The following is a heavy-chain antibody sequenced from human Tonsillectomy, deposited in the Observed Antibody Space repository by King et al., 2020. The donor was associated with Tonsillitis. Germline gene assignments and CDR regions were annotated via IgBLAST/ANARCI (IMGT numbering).Heavy chain of an antibody. CDR1: GGSIRSETYY. V-gene: IGHV4-39*01. D-gene: IGHD3-22*01. J-gene: IGHJ3*02. CDR2: IYYSGST. Sequence: QLQESGPGLVKPSETLSLTCTVSGGSIRSETYYWGWIRQPPGKGLEWIGSIYYSGSTYYSPSLKSRVTISVDTSKNQFSLKLSSVTAADTAVYYCARMWDYYDGSGLLSRAFDNW. CDR3: ARMWDYYDGSGLLSRAFDN.